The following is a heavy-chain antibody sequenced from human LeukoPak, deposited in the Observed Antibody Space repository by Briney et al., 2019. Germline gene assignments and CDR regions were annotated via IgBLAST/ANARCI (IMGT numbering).Heavy chain of an antibody. J-gene: IGHJ4*02. V-gene: IGHV3-23*01. CDR1: GFTFSSYA. D-gene: IGHD6-19*01. CDR3: AKAAGSGWLEYYFDY. Sequence: PEGTLRLSCAASGFTFSSYAMSWVRQAPGKGLEWVSAISGSGGSTYYADSVKGRCTISRDNSKNTLYLQMNSLRAEDTAVYYCAKAAGSGWLEYYFDYWGQGTLVTVSS. CDR2: ISGSGGST.